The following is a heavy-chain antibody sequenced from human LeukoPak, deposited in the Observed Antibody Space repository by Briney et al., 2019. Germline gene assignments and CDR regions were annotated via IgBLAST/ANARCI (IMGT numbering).Heavy chain of an antibody. CDR1: GFTFSDYY. D-gene: IGHD1-20*01. CDR3: ARYPRYNGNGGGGGQLGENY. Sequence: PGTSLRLSCAASGFTFSDYYMSWIRQAPGKGLEWVSSISSTSSYIYYADSVKGRFTISRDNAKNSLYLQMNSLRAEDTAVYYCARYPRYNGNGGGGGQLGENYWGQGTLVTVSS. J-gene: IGHJ4*02. V-gene: IGHV3-11*06. CDR2: ISSTSSYI.